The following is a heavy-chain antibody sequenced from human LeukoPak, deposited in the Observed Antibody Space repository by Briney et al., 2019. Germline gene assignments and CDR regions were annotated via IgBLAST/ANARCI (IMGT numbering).Heavy chain of an antibody. J-gene: IGHJ3*02. D-gene: IGHD6-13*01. CDR1: GGTLSSYA. Sequence: SVKVSCKASGGTLSSYAISWVRQAPGQGLEWMGRIIPILGIANYAQKFQGRVTITADKSTSTAYMELSSLRSDDTAVYYCARDSSSSGGSDAFDIWGQGTMVTVSS. CDR3: ARDSSSSGGSDAFDI. V-gene: IGHV1-69*04. CDR2: IIPILGIA.